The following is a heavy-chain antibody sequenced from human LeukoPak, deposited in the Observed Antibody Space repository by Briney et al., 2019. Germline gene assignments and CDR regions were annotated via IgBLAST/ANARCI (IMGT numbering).Heavy chain of an antibody. V-gene: IGHV5-51*01. CDR3: ARQYYYGSGSYYSYYQYYFDY. D-gene: IGHD3-10*01. Sequence: GESLKISCKGSGYSFTSYWIGWVRQMPGKGLEWMGIIYPGDSDTRYSPSFQGQVTISADKSISTAYLQWSSLKASDTAMYYCARQYYYGSGSYYSYYQYYFDYWGQGTLVTVSS. CDR1: GYSFTSYW. J-gene: IGHJ4*02. CDR2: IYPGDSDT.